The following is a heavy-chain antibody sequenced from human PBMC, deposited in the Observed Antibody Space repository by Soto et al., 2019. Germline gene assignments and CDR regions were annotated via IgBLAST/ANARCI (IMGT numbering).Heavy chain of an antibody. V-gene: IGHV4-61*01. D-gene: IGHD4-4*01. Sequence: QVQLQESGPGLVKPSETLSLTCIVSGGSVSSVTYYWSWLRQPPGKGLEWIGYINNSGSTKYNPPRKSRVSMSLDTSKNQFSLKLISVTAADTAVYYCARADDYKSSWFDPWGQGTLVTVSS. CDR2: INNSGST. J-gene: IGHJ5*02. CDR3: ARADDYKSSWFDP. CDR1: GGSVSSVTYY.